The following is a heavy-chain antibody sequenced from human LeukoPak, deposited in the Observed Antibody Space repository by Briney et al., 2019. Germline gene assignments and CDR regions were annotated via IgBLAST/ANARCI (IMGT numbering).Heavy chain of an antibody. Sequence: PSETLSLTCTVSGGSISSSSYYWGWIRQPPGKGLEWIGSFYYSGSTYYNPSLKSRVTISVDTSKDQFSLKLSSVTAADTAVYYCARRLPSFDWINYFDYWGQGTLVTVSS. CDR3: ARRLPSFDWINYFDY. D-gene: IGHD3-9*01. CDR1: GGSISSSSYY. J-gene: IGHJ4*02. V-gene: IGHV4-39*01. CDR2: FYYSGST.